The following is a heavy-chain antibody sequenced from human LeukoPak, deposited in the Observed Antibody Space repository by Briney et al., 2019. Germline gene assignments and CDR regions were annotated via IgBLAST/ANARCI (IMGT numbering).Heavy chain of an antibody. CDR1: GFTFSSYG. D-gene: IGHD6-19*01. V-gene: IGHV3-30*02. CDR2: IPYDGSNK. Sequence: GGSLRLSCAASGFTFSSYGMHWVRQAPGEGLEWVAFIPYDGSNKYYADSLKGRFSISRDNSKNTLYLQMNSLGAEDTAVYYCAKDGELYSSGWYLNYWGQGTLVTVSS. J-gene: IGHJ4*02. CDR3: AKDGELYSSGWYLNY.